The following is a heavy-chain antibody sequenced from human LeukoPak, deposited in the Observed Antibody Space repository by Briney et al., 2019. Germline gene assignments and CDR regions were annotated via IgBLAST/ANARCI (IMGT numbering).Heavy chain of an antibody. CDR2: IYYSGST. J-gene: IGHJ5*02. V-gene: IGHV4-30-4*08. D-gene: IGHD3-22*01. CDR1: GGSVSSGDYY. Sequence: SESLSLTCTVAGGSVSSGDYYWSWILQPPGKGLEWTGYIYYSGSTYYNPSLKSRVTISVDTSKNQFSLKLSSVTAADTAVYYCARDPFPHAINYYDSSGYPWGQGTLVTVSS. CDR3: ARDPFPHAINYYDSSGYP.